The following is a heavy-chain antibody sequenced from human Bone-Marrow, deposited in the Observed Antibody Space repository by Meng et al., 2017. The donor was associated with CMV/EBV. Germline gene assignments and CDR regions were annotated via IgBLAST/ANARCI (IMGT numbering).Heavy chain of an antibody. J-gene: IGHJ5*01. D-gene: IGHD2-2*01. CDR1: GGPISSSSYY. V-gene: IGHV4-39*01. CDR3: ARPVVYQLSYNWFDP. CDR2: IYYSGST. Sequence: SETLCFTCTVSGGPISSSSYYWCWIRQPPGKGLEWIGSIYYSGSTYDNPSLKIRGTISVDTSKIQFSLKLSSVTAADTAVYYCARPVVYQLSYNWFDPWGQGNLVTVSS.